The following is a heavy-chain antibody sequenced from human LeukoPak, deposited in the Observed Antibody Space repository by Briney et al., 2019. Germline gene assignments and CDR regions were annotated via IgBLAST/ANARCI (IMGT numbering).Heavy chain of an antibody. D-gene: IGHD6-13*01. V-gene: IGHV3-23*01. J-gene: IGHJ4*02. CDR2: ISGRGGST. CDR1: GFTFSSYA. CDR3: AKDGASSSWYGSDY. Sequence: GGSLRLSCAASGFTFSSYAMSWVRQAPGKGLEWVSAISGRGGSTYYADSVKGRFTISRDNSKNTLYLQMNSLRAEDTAVYYCAKDGASSSWYGSDYWGQGTLVTVSS.